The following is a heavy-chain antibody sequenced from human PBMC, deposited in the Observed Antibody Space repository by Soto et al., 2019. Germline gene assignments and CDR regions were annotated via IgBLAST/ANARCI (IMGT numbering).Heavy chain of an antibody. CDR1: GFTFSIYA. J-gene: IGHJ3*01. V-gene: IGHV3-23*01. Sequence: EVQLLESGGGLVQPGGSLRLSCAASGFTFSIYAMSWVRQAPGKGLEWVSGISGSGGDTFYADSVKGRFTISRDNPKNTLYLQINRLSAGDTAVYYCAVYNSGWYGAFDSWGQRTMVTVSS. CDR2: ISGSGGDT. CDR3: AVYNSGWYGAFDS. D-gene: IGHD6-19*01.